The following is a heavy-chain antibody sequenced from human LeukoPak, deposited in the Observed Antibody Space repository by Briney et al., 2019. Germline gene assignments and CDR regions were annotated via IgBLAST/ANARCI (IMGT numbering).Heavy chain of an antibody. CDR2: INHSGST. Sequence: SETLSLTCAVYGGSFSGYYWSWIRQPPGKGLEWIGEINHSGSTNYNPSLKSRVTISVDTSKSQFSLKLSSVTAADTAVYYCARGRKERDYDFWSGLQQYYYYGMDVWGQGTTVTVSS. CDR1: GGSFSGYY. J-gene: IGHJ6*02. D-gene: IGHD3-3*01. V-gene: IGHV4-34*01. CDR3: ARGRKERDYDFWSGLQQYYYYGMDV.